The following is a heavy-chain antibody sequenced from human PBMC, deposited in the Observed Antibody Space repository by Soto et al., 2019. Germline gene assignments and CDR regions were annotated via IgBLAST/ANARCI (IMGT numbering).Heavy chain of an antibody. D-gene: IGHD2-15*01. V-gene: IGHV3-23*01. CDR1: GFTFSSYA. CDR2: VSIGGST. Sequence: GGSLRLSCAASGFTFSSYAMGWVRQGPGKGLEWVAVVSIGGSTHYADSVRGRFTISRDNSKNTLSLQMNSLTAEDTAVYFCAKRRGAGGHFDYWSQGALVTVSS. J-gene: IGHJ4*02. CDR3: AKRRGAGGHFDY.